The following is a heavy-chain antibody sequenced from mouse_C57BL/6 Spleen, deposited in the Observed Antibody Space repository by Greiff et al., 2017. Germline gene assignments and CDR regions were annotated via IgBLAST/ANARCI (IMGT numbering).Heavy chain of an antibody. D-gene: IGHD2-4*01. J-gene: IGHJ1*03. CDR1: GYSFTGYY. Sequence: VQLKQSGPELVKPGASVKLSCKASGYSFTGYYMNWVQQSPEKSLEWIGAINPSTGGTTSNQKFKAKATLTVAKSSSTAYMQLQRLKSEDSAVDYCARWGITTYWYFDVWGTGTTVTVSS. CDR3: ARWGITTYWYFDV. V-gene: IGHV1-42*01. CDR2: INPSTGGT.